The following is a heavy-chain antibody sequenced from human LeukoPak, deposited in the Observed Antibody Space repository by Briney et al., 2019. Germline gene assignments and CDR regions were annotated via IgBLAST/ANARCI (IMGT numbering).Heavy chain of an antibody. CDR1: GFTFNRYA. CDR3: ARGLSERYSTDY. CDR2: ISYDGFVK. D-gene: IGHD1-26*01. J-gene: IGHJ4*02. V-gene: IGHV3-30-3*01. Sequence: GRSLRLSCAVSGFTFNRYAIHWVRQAPGKGLEWVAFISYDGFVKYYADSVKGRFTISRDNSRNTLDLQMNSLRGEDTAVYYCARGLSERYSTDYWGQGTLVTVSS.